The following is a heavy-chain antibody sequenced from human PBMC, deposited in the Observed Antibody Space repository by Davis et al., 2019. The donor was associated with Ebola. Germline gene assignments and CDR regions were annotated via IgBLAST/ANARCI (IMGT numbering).Heavy chain of an antibody. J-gene: IGHJ6*02. Sequence: SETLSLTCAVYGGSFSGYYWSWIRQPPGKGLEWIGEINHSGSTNYNPSLKSRVTISVDTSKNQFSLKLSSVTAADTAVYYRARGDVNWNYRTRIVYYYYGMDVWGQGTTVTVSS. V-gene: IGHV4-34*01. CDR2: INHSGST. CDR3: ARGDVNWNYRTRIVYYYYGMDV. CDR1: GGSFSGYY. D-gene: IGHD1-7*01.